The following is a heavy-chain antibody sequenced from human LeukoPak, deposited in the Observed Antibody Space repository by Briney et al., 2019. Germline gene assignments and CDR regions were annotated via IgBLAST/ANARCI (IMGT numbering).Heavy chain of an antibody. CDR3: AKVGGGGGYYYDY. CDR1: GFTFSSYG. CDR2: ISYDGSHQ. D-gene: IGHD3-22*01. J-gene: IGHJ4*02. Sequence: GGSLRLSCAASGFTFSSYGIHWVRQAPGKGLAWVAVISYDGSHQYYADSVKGRFTISRNNSKNTLYLQMNSLRAEDTAVYYCAKVGGGGGYYYDYWGQGTLVTVSS. V-gene: IGHV3-30*18.